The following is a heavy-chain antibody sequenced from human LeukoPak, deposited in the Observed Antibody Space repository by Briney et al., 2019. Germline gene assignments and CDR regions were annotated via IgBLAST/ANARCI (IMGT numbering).Heavy chain of an antibody. CDR3: ARDQGIGDASDI. J-gene: IGHJ3*02. Sequence: GPSVKVSCKASGGTFSSYAISWVRQAPGQGLEWMGRINVILDTANYAQKFQGRVTIIADISTSTSYMELSSLRSEDTVVYYCARDQGIGDASDIWGQGTMVTVSS. CDR2: INVILDTA. CDR1: GGTFSSYA. V-gene: IGHV1-69*04.